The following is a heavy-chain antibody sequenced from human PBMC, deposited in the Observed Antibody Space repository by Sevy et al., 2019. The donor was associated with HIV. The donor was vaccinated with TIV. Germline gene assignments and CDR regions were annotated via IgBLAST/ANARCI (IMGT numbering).Heavy chain of an antibody. Sequence: GGSLRLSCAASGFTFSSYGMHWIRQAPGKGLEWVAIIWYGGSNKNYADSVKGRFTISRDNSKNTMYLQMNRMRAEDKDVYYCERDQIFGVVVPRSRGFDHWGQGTLVTVSS. CDR3: ERDQIFGVVVPRSRGFDH. J-gene: IGHJ1*01. V-gene: IGHV3-33*01. CDR1: GFTFSSYG. D-gene: IGHD3-3*01. CDR2: IWYGGSNK.